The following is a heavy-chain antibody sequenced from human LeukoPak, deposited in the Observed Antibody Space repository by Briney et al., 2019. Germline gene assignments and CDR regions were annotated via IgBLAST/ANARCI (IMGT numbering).Heavy chain of an antibody. J-gene: IGHJ4*02. CDR1: GFTFSPYS. CDR2: ISSSGFIK. CDR3: ATGGYYFDY. V-gene: IGHV3-48*01. Sequence: GGSLRLSCAASGFTFSPYSMNWVRQAPGKGLEWLSSISSSGFIKQYADSVKGRFTISRDNAENSLFLQMNSLRVEDTAVYYCATGGYYFDYWGQGTLVPVSS.